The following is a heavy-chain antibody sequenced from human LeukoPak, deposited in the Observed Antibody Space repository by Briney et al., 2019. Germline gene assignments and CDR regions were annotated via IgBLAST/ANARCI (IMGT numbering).Heavy chain of an antibody. CDR2: IYHSGST. CDR1: GGSISSGGYS. CDR3: ARGTGVVVPRAYYFDY. Sequence: KASETLSLTCAVSGGSISSGGYSWSWIRQPPGKGLEWIGYIYHSGSTYYNPSLKSRVTISVDRSKNQFSLKLGSVTAADTAVYYCARGTGVVVPRAYYFDYWGQGTLVTVSS. J-gene: IGHJ4*02. D-gene: IGHD2-21*01. V-gene: IGHV4-30-2*01.